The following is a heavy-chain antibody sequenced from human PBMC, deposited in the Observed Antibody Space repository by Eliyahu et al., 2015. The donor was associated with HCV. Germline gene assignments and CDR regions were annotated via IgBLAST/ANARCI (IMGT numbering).Heavy chain of an antibody. CDR1: GFTFSSYA. Sequence: EVQLLESGGGLVQPGGSLRLSCTASGFTFSSYAXXWVRQSPGKGLEWVSSIRAGNGVTYYADSVKGRFTISRDDSKNTLYLQMNSLRAEDTALYYCAKAPETWYYFDYWGQGSLVTVSS. D-gene: IGHD5-24*01. V-gene: IGHV3-23*01. CDR2: IRAGNGVT. J-gene: IGHJ4*02. CDR3: AKAPETWYYFDY.